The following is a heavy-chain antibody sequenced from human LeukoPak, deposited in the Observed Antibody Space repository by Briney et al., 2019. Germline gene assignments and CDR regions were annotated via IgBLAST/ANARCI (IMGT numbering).Heavy chain of an antibody. D-gene: IGHD5-18*01. CDR2: VSGSGVST. CDR3: AKGGWIQLWLFAFDI. Sequence: GGSLRLSCAASGFTFSSYAMSWVRQAPGKGLEWVSVVSGSGVSTYYADSVKGRFTISRDNSKNTLYLQMNSLRAEDTAVYYCAKGGWIQLWLFAFDIWGQGTMVTVSS. J-gene: IGHJ3*02. V-gene: IGHV3-23*01. CDR1: GFTFSSYA.